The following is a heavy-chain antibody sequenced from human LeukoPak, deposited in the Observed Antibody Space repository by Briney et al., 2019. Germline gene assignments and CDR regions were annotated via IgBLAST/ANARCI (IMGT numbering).Heavy chain of an antibody. CDR3: ATAGTSFDS. CDR2: INPNSGGR. V-gene: IGHV1-2*02. CDR1: GYTFTDYF. J-gene: IGHJ4*02. Sequence: ASVKVSCKASGYTFTDYFMHWVRQAPGQGLEWMGWINPNSGGRKYAQKFQGRVTLSRDTSISTAHMELSSLRSEDTAVYYCATAGTSFDSWGQGTLVTVSS. D-gene: IGHD6-13*01.